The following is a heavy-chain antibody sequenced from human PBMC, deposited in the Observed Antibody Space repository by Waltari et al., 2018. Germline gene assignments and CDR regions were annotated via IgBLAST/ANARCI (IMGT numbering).Heavy chain of an antibody. V-gene: IGHV7-4-1*02. CDR1: GYTFTSYA. J-gene: IGHJ2*01. D-gene: IGHD3-22*01. Sequence: VQLVQSGSELKKPGASVKVSCKASGYTFTSYAMNWVRQAPGQGLEWMGWINTNTVTPTYAQGFTGRFVFSVDNSGRTAYVKIRSLKAEETAVYYCVRMGGGKDYYDSSGSHWYCELWGRGTMV. CDR2: INTNTVTP. CDR3: VRMGGGKDYYDSSGSHWYCEL.